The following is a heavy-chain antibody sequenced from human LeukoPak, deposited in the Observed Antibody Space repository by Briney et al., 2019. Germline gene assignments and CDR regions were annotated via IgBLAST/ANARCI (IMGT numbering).Heavy chain of an antibody. Sequence: GGSLRLSCAASGFTFSTYWMHWVRQAPGKGLVWVSRINSDGSSTTYADSVKGRFTISRDDAKNTLYLQMNSLRAEDTAVYYCAKSRRAYCSGGSCFGLWDYWGQGTLVTVSS. J-gene: IGHJ4*02. D-gene: IGHD2-15*01. CDR1: GFTFSTYW. V-gene: IGHV3-74*01. CDR3: AKSRRAYCSGGSCFGLWDY. CDR2: INSDGSST.